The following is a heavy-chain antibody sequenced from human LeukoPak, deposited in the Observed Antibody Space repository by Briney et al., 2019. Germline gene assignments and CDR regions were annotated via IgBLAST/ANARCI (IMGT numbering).Heavy chain of an antibody. CDR3: AKDVVGYSSGWYPH. V-gene: IGHV3-23*01. D-gene: IGHD6-19*01. CDR2: ISGSGGST. CDR1: GFTFDSDA. Sequence: TGGSLRLASAGAGFTFDSDARSWVRQAPGRGLEWVGGISGSGGSTYYADSVKGRFTIFRDNSKNTLYLQKNSLSPQDTAVYSCAKDVVGYSSGWYPHWGQGTLVTVSS. J-gene: IGHJ4*02.